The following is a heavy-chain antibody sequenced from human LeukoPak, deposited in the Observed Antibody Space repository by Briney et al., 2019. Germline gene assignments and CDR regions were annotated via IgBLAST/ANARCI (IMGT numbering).Heavy chain of an antibody. CDR2: TYYRSTWYN. J-gene: IGHJ5*02. CDR1: GDSVSSNSVT. D-gene: IGHD2-2*01. Sequence: SQTLSLTCAISGDSVSSNSVTWNWIRQSPSRGLEWLGRTYYRSTWYNDYAVSVRGRITVNPDTSKNQFSLHLNSVTPKDTAVYYCARRLTQYDCFDPWGQGILVTVSS. V-gene: IGHV6-1*01. CDR3: ARRLTQYDCFDP.